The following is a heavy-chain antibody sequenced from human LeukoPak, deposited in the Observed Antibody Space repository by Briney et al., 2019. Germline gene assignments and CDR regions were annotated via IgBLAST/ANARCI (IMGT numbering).Heavy chain of an antibody. V-gene: IGHV1-69*04. CDR3: ARDGAVASTGYYFDY. D-gene: IGHD6-19*01. CDR1: GGTFSSYA. CDR2: IIPILGIA. Sequence: SVKVSCKASGGTFSSYAISWVRQAPGQGLEWMGRIIPILGIANYAQKFQGRVTITADKSTSTAYMELSSLRSEDTAVYYCARDGAVASTGYYFDYWGQGTLVTVSS. J-gene: IGHJ4*02.